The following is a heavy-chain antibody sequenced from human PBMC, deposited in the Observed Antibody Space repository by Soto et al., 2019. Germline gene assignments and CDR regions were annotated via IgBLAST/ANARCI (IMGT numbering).Heavy chain of an antibody. CDR3: ATDHTRYYCDY. CDR1: GFTFSTYA. CDR2: ISGRGDSS. V-gene: IGHV3-23*01. J-gene: IGHJ4*02. D-gene: IGHD2-2*01. Sequence: GGSLRLSCAASGFTFSTYAMSWVRQAPGKGLEWVSAISGRGDSSYYADSVKGRFTISRDNSKNTLYLQMNGLRADDTGVYYCATDHTRYYCDYWGQGTLVTVSS.